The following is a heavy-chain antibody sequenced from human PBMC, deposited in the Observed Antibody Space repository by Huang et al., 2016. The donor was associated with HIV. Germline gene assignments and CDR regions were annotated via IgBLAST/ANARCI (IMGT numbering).Heavy chain of an antibody. CDR2: SYHTVTT. V-gene: IGHV4-39*01. Sequence: QVKLQESGPGLVKSSETLSLTCPVSGASISSASYCWGWSRQPPGKGLEWIGTSYHTVTTDYSPALKSRPARSVDTSENQVSRRRRSVTAADTAVYFCARHWEGSFYYYYYIDVWGPGTTVTVSS. J-gene: IGHJ6*03. CDR1: GASISSASYC. CDR3: ARHWEGSFYYYYYIDV. D-gene: IGHD1-26*01.